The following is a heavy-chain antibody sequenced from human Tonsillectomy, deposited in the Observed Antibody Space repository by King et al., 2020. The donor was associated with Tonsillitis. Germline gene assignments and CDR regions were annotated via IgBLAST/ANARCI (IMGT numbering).Heavy chain of an antibody. CDR1: GGSISNTNW. J-gene: IGHJ5*02. V-gene: IGHV4-4*02. Sequence: QLQESGPGLVKPSGTLSLNCAVSGGSISNTNWWSWVRQPPGEGLEWIWAIYHSGPTNYNPSLKSRVTISVDKSKNQFSLNLSSVTAADTAVYYCARILELINWFDPWGQGTLVTVSS. CDR3: ARILELINWFDP. D-gene: IGHD1-7*01. CDR2: IYHSGPT.